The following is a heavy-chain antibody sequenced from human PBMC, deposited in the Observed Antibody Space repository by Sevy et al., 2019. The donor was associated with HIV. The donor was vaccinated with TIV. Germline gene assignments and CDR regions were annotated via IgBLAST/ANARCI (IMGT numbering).Heavy chain of an antibody. D-gene: IGHD3-3*01. V-gene: IGHV3-21*01. CDR1: GFTFSTYS. CDR2: ITNNDTYI. CDR3: ARGGGHIFGVTIAPKGFDF. J-gene: IGHJ4*02. Sequence: GGYLRLSCAASGFTFSTYSMNWVRQAPGKGLEWVSSITNNDTYIYYADSVKGRFTGSRDNAKKSLCLQMNSLRAEDTAVYYCARGGGHIFGVTIAPKGFDFWGQGTQVTVSS.